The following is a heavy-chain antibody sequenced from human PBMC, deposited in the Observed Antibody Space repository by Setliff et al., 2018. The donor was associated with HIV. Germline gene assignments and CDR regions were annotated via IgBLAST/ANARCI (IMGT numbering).Heavy chain of an antibody. Sequence: PGGSLRLSCTASGFTFSSYWMHWVRQPPGKGLVWVSRISGDGANTDAADSVKGRFTVSRDNAKNTMYLETKSLRADDTAVYYCGRVTYSSGQRGIDLWGQGTLVTVSS. CDR2: ISGDGANT. CDR3: GRVTYSSGQRGIDL. D-gene: IGHD3-22*01. V-gene: IGHV3-74*01. CDR1: GFTFSSYW. J-gene: IGHJ5*02.